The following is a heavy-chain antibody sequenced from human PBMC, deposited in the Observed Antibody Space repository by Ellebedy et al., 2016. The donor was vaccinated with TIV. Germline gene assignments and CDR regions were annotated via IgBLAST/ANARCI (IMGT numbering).Heavy chain of an antibody. J-gene: IGHJ4*02. CDR2: INTDESTT. CDR1: GFTFNSFW. V-gene: IGHV3-74*01. D-gene: IGHD6-13*01. Sequence: GESLKISCAASGFTFNSFWMHWVRQAPGKGLVWVSRINTDESTTNYAASVKGRFTISRDNAKNTLYLQMNSLRAEDTAVYYCVRLRIAAAGRSFDYWGQGTLVTVSS. CDR3: VRLRIAAAGRSFDY.